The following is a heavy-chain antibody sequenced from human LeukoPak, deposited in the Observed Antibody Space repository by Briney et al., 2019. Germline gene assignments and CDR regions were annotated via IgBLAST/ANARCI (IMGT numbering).Heavy chain of an antibody. CDR3: AREVVIYGDYVGRGKRKGGIDY. J-gene: IGHJ4*02. D-gene: IGHD4-17*01. V-gene: IGHV4-39*02. Sequence: SETLSLTCTVSGGSISSSSHYWAWIRQPPGKGLEWLATISEGGTTYYNPSLKSRVTTSVDTSKNQFSLKLSSVTAADTAVYYCAREVVIYGDYVGRGKRKGGIDYWGQGTLVTVSS. CDR2: ISEGGTT. CDR1: GGSISSSSHY.